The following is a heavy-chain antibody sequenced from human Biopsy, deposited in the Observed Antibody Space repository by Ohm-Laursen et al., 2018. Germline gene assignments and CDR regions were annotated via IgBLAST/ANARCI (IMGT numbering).Heavy chain of an antibody. V-gene: IGHV3-74*03. CDR2: INSDGSYT. D-gene: IGHD2-15*01. CDR3: ARAYPPPGRRLVVVAGDFDC. J-gene: IGHJ4*02. CDR1: GFTFSSYW. Sequence: SLRLSCSAFGFTFSSYWMHWVRQAPGKGLVWVARINSDGSYTTNVDSVKGRFTISRDNAKNSLYLQMNSLRAEDTAVYYCARAYPPPGRRLVVVAGDFDCWGQGTRVTVSS.